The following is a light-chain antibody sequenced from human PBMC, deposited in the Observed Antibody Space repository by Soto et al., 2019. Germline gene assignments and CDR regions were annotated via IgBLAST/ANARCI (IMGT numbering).Light chain of an antibody. CDR1: QSISTS. CDR2: KAS. V-gene: IGKV1-5*03. CDR3: QYCDTYWT. Sequence: DIQMTQSPSTLSASVGDRVTITCRASQSISTSLAWYQQKPGKAPKVLIYKASSLESGVPSRFSGSGSGTEFTLTISSLQPDDFATYYCQYCDTYWTFGQGTKVEIK. J-gene: IGKJ1*01.